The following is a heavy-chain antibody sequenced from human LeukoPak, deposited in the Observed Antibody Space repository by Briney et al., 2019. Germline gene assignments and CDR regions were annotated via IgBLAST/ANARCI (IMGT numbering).Heavy chain of an antibody. CDR2: INWNGGST. V-gene: IGHV3-20*04. CDR3: ARDRPSYYYFDY. Sequence: GGSLRLSCAASGFTFNDYGMNWVRQVPGKGLEWVSGINWNGGSTGDADSVQGRFTISRDNAKNTLYLQMNSLRVEDTALYYCARDRPSYYYFDYWGQGTLVTVSS. D-gene: IGHD1-26*01. J-gene: IGHJ4*02. CDR1: GFTFNDYG.